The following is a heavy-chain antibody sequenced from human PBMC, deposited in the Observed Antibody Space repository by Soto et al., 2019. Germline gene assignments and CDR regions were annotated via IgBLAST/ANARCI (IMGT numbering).Heavy chain of an antibody. J-gene: IGHJ6*02. Sequence: QMQLVQSGPEVKKPGTSVKVSCKASGFTFTSSAVQWVRQARGQRLEWIGWIVVGSGNTNYAQKFQERVTITRDMYTSTAYMELSSLRSEDTAVYYCAADGDDFTGYYYGMDVWGQGTTVTVSS. V-gene: IGHV1-58*01. CDR3: AADGDDFTGYYYGMDV. CDR1: GFTFTSSA. D-gene: IGHD2-21*02. CDR2: IVVGSGNT.